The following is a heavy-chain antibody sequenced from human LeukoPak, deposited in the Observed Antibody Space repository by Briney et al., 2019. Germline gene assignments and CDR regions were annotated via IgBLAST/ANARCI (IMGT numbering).Heavy chain of an antibody. CDR2: IYYSGST. CDR3: ARDKGLAAAGHWYFDL. J-gene: IGHJ2*01. Sequence: SETLSLTCTVSGGSISSYYWSWIRQPPGKGLEWIGYIYYSGSTNYNPSLKSRVTISVDTSKDQFSLKLSSVTAADTAVYYCARDKGLAAAGHWYFDLWGRGTLVTVSS. CDR1: GGSISSYY. V-gene: IGHV4-59*01. D-gene: IGHD6-13*01.